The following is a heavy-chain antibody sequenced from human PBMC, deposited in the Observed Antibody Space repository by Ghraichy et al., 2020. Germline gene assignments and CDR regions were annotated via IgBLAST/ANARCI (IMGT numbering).Heavy chain of an antibody. Sequence: SVKVSCKAFGGTFSSYAISWVRQAPGQGLEWMGGIIPILGTAIHAQKFQGRVTISADKSTSTAYMELSSLKSEDTAVYYCARGGSVVVPNFDFWGQGTRVTVSS. CDR3: ARGGSVVVPNFDF. CDR2: IIPILGTA. CDR1: GGTFSSYA. D-gene: IGHD2-2*01. V-gene: IGHV1-69*10. J-gene: IGHJ4*02.